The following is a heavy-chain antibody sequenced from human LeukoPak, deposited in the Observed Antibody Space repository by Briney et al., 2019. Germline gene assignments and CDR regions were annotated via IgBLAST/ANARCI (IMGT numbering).Heavy chain of an antibody. J-gene: IGHJ4*02. Sequence: VASVKVSCKVSGYTFTDYYMHWGQQAPGKGLEWMGLVDPEDGETIYAEKFQGRVTITADTSTDTAYMELSSLRSEDTAVYYCATDPNGLPGGYWGQGTLVTVSS. CDR3: ATDPNGLPGGY. D-gene: IGHD3-16*01. CDR1: GYTFTDYY. CDR2: VDPEDGET. V-gene: IGHV1-69-2*01.